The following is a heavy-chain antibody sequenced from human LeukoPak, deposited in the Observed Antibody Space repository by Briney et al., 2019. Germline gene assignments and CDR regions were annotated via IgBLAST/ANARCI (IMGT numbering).Heavy chain of an antibody. J-gene: IGHJ4*02. Sequence: GRSLRLSCAASGFTFSTYAMHWVRQAPGKGLEWVAVISYDGSNKYYADSVKGRFTISRDNSKNTLYLQMNSLRSEDTAVYYCSRESPRFDQWGQGTLVTVSS. CDR2: ISYDGSNK. CDR1: GFTFSTYA. CDR3: SRESPRFDQ. V-gene: IGHV3-30*04.